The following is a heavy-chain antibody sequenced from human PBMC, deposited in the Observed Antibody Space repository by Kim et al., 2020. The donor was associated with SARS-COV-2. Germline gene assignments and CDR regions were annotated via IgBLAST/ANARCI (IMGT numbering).Heavy chain of an antibody. D-gene: IGHD2-15*01. CDR2: INHSGST. CDR1: GGSFSGYY. CDR3: ARGLVDCSGGSCYRNWFDP. Sequence: SETLSLTCAVYGGSFSGYYWSWIRQPPGKGLEWIGEINHSGSTNYNPSLKSRVTISVDTSKNQFSLKLSSVTAADTAVYYCARGLVDCSGGSCYRNWFDPWGQGTLVTVSS. V-gene: IGHV4-34*01. J-gene: IGHJ5*02.